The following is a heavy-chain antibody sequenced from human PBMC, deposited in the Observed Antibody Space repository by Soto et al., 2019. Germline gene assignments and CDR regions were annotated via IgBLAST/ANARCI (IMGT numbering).Heavy chain of an antibody. Sequence: GGSLRLSCIASGLPHSLFAMMWIRQAPGKGLECVSGIYGSGGGIQYADSVKGRFTISRDNSKNTVYLQMTDLRADDTAIYYSPKAAVSNAGLWLMDIWGQGTQVTVSS. D-gene: IGHD2-2*03. CDR2: IYGSGGGI. CDR3: PKAAVSNAGLWLMDI. CDR1: GLPHSLFA. J-gene: IGHJ4*02. V-gene: IGHV3-23*01.